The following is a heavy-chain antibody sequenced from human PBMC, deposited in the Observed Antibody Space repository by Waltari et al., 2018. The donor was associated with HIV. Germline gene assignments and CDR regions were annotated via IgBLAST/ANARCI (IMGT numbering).Heavy chain of an antibody. CDR1: GGPISSYY. CDR2: IYTSGST. V-gene: IGHV4-4*07. Sequence: QVQLQESGPGLVKPSETLSITCTVSGGPISSYYWNWIRQPAGKGLEWIGRIYTSGSTNYNPSLKSRVTMSVDTSKNQFSLKLSSVTAADTAVYYCARFVGSSWVHGMDVWGQGTTVTVSS. CDR3: ARFVGSSWVHGMDV. D-gene: IGHD6-13*01. J-gene: IGHJ6*02.